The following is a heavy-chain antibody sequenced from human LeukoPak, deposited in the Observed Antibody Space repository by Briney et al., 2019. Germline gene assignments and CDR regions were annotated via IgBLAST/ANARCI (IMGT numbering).Heavy chain of an antibody. Sequence: ASVKVSCKASGYTFTSYGISWVRQAPGQGLEWMGWISAYNGNTNYAQKLQGRVTMTTDTSTSTAYMEPSRLRSEDTAVYYCAREVPATDGRMDYWGQGTLVTVSS. CDR1: GYTFTSYG. V-gene: IGHV1-18*01. CDR3: AREVPATDGRMDY. J-gene: IGHJ4*02. CDR2: ISAYNGNT. D-gene: IGHD2-2*01.